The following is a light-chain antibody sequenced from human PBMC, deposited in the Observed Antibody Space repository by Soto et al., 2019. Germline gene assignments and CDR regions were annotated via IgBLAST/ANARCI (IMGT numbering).Light chain of an antibody. CDR1: QSISSW. V-gene: IGKV1-5*01. CDR3: QHYNSTPCT. J-gene: IGKJ1*01. Sequence: DIQMTQSPSTLSASVGDRVTITCRASQSISSWLAWYQQEPGKAPKLLIYDASSLKSGVPTRFSGSGSGTEFTLTISSLQPDDFETDYCQHYNSTPCTFGQGTNVDSK. CDR2: DAS.